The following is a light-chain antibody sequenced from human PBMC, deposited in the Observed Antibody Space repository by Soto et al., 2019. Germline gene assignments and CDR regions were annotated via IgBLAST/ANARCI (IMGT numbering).Light chain of an antibody. CDR1: SSDVGGYNY. V-gene: IGLV2-14*01. J-gene: IGLJ2*01. CDR3: SSYTSSSTV. CDR2: DVS. Sequence: QSALTQPASVSGSPGQSITISCTGTSSDVGGYNYVSWYQQHPGKAPKLMIYDVSNRPSGVSNRFSGSKSGNTASLTISGRQAEDEADYYCSSYTSSSTVFGGGTKLTV.